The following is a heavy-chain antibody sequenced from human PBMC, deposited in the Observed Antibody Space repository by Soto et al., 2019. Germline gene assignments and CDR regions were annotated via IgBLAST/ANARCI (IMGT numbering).Heavy chain of an antibody. CDR1: GFTFSNAW. D-gene: IGHD1-26*01. V-gene: IGHV3-15*07. CDR3: TTGGSYEVYYYYGMDV. J-gene: IGHJ6*02. Sequence: GESLKISCAASGFTFSNAWMNWVRQAPGKGLEWVGRIKSKTDGGTTDYAAPVKGRFTNSRDDSKNTLYLQMNSLKTEDTAVYYCTTGGSYEVYYYYGMDVWGQGTTVTVSS. CDR2: IKSKTDGGTT.